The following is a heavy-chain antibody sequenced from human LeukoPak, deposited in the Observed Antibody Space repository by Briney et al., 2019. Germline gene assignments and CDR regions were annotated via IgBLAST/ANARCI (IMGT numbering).Heavy chain of an antibody. V-gene: IGHV3-23*01. CDR2: ISGSGGST. CDR1: GFTFSSYS. CDR3: AKDLGHYDILTGYRHDAFDI. D-gene: IGHD3-9*01. Sequence: PGGSLRLSCAASGFTFSSYSMNWVRQAPGKGLEWVSAISGSGGSTYYAAPVKGRFTISRDNSKNTLYLQMSSLRAEDTAVYYCAKDLGHYDILTGYRHDAFDIWGQGTMVTVSS. J-gene: IGHJ3*02.